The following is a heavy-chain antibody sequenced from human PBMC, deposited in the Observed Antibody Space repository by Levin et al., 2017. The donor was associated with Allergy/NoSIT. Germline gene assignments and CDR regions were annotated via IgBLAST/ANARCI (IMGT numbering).Heavy chain of an antibody. CDR3: ARGGGRSTGDGMDV. CDR2: ISSSSSTI. V-gene: IGHV3-48*01. D-gene: IGHD3-10*01. CDR1: GFTFSSYS. J-gene: IGHJ6*02. Sequence: GGSLRLSCAASGFTFSSYSMNWVRQAPGKGLEWVSYISSSSSTIYYADSVKGRFTISRDNAKNSLYLQMNSLRAEDTAVYYCARGGGRSTGDGMDVWGQGTTVTVSS.